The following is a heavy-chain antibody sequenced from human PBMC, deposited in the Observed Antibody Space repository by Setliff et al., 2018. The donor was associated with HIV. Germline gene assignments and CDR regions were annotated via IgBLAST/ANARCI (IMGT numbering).Heavy chain of an antibody. J-gene: IGHJ4*02. CDR1: GGSIRSHY. Sequence: ASETLSLTCTVSGGSIRSHYWSWIREPPGKGLEWTGYIYYSGSTNYNPSLKSRVTISVDTSKNQFSLRLSSVTAADTAVYYCARVPRQLLKGAAAYFDYWGQGILVTVSS. V-gene: IGHV4-59*11. CDR3: ARVPRQLLKGAAAYFDY. D-gene: IGHD5-18*01. CDR2: IYYSGST.